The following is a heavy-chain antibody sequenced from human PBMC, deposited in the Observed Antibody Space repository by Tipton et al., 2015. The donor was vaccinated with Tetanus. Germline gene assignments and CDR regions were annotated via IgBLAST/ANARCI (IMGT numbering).Heavy chain of an antibody. V-gene: IGHV1-69*06. Sequence: QLVQSGAEVKKPGTSVRVSCKTSGGTFSNYAVSWVRQAPGQGLEWMGGMFPQFGTSNYAPQFQGRVTITADTSSGTVHLDLSSLTSGDTAVYYCVRPDRYCSGGSCYLALDSWGQGSLITVSS. CDR2: MFPQFGTS. CDR1: GGTFSNYA. CDR3: VRPDRYCSGGSCYLALDS. D-gene: IGHD2-15*01. J-gene: IGHJ5*01.